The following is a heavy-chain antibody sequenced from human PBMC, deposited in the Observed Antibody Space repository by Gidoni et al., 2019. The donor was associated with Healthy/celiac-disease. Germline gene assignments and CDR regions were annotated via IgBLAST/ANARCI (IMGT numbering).Heavy chain of an antibody. Sequence: QVQLVDSGGGLVKPGGPLRLSCAASGFPFSDYYMRWIRQAPGKGLEWVSYISSSGSTIYYADSVKGRFTISRDNAKNSLYLQMNSLRAEDTAVYYCARANMDVSSGTIDYWGQGTLVTVSS. J-gene: IGHJ4*02. CDR2: ISSSGSTI. CDR1: GFPFSDYY. V-gene: IGHV3-11*01. CDR3: ARANMDVSSGTIDY. D-gene: IGHD2-2*01.